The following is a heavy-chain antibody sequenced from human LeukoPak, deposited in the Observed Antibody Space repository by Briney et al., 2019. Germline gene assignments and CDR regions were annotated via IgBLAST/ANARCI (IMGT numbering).Heavy chain of an antibody. CDR1: GFTFSSYS. D-gene: IGHD6-19*01. Sequence: GGSLRLSCAASGFTFSSYSINWVRQAPGKGLEWLSYISSSSRTISYADSLKGRFTVSRDNAKNSLDLQMNSLRVEDTAVYYCARVGTSGWTSDYWGQGTLVTVSS. J-gene: IGHJ4*02. CDR3: ARVGTSGWTSDY. CDR2: ISSSSRTI. V-gene: IGHV3-48*04.